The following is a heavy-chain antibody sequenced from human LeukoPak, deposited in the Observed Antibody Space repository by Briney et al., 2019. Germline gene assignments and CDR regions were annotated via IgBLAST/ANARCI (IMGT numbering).Heavy chain of an antibody. CDR2: ISGSGGST. D-gene: IGHD3-3*01. Sequence: GGSLRLSCAASGFTFSSYGMHWVRQAPGKGLEWVSAISGSGGSTYYADSVKGRFTISRDNAKNSLYLQMNSLRAEDTAVYYCARVEAFYDFWSGYYTYYFDYWGQGTLVTVSS. V-gene: IGHV3-23*01. J-gene: IGHJ4*02. CDR3: ARVEAFYDFWSGYYTYYFDY. CDR1: GFTFSSYG.